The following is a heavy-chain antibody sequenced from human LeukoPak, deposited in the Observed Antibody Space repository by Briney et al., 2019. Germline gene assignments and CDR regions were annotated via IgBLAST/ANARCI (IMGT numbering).Heavy chain of an antibody. CDR3: ASRSEAFDI. J-gene: IGHJ3*02. CDR2: ISGSGSNL. V-gene: IGHV3-23*01. CDR1: GFTFSSYA. Sequence: GGSLRLSCAASGFTFSSYAMSWVRQTPGKGLEWVSAISGSGSNLYYADFVKGRFTISRDNSNNKVYLQMNSLRAEDTAIYYCASRSEAFDIWGQGTMVTVSS.